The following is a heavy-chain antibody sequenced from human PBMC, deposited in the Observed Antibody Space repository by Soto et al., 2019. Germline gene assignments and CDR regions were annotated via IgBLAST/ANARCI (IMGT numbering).Heavy chain of an antibody. D-gene: IGHD3-9*01. Sequence: GASVKVSCKASGYTFTSYYMHWVRQAPGQGLEWMGIINPSGGSTSYAQKFRGRVTMTRDTSTSTVYMELSSLRSEDTAVYYCARGYDILTGYYKAPNHALEIWGQGSMVTVSS. CDR1: GYTFTSYY. CDR2: INPSGGST. V-gene: IGHV1-46*01. J-gene: IGHJ3*02. CDR3: ARGYDILTGYYKAPNHALEI.